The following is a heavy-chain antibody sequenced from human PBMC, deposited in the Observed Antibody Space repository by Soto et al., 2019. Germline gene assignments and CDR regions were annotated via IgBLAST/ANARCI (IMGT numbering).Heavy chain of an antibody. D-gene: IGHD1-26*01. CDR1: GFTFDDYA. CDR2: ISWNSGSI. Sequence: QSGGSLRLSCAASGFTFDDYAMHWVRQAPGKGLEWVSGISWNSGSIGYADSVKGRFTISRDNAKNSLYLQMNSLRAEDTALYYCAGSGISRFRNAFDIWGQGTMVTVSS. V-gene: IGHV3-9*01. CDR3: AGSGISRFRNAFDI. J-gene: IGHJ3*02.